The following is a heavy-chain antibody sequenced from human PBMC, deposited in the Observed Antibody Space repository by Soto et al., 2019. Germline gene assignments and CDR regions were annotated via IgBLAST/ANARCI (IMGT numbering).Heavy chain of an antibody. CDR1: GYTFTSYG. J-gene: IGHJ6*02. Sequence: QVQLLQSGAEVKKPGASVKVSCKASGYTFTSYGISWVRQAPGQGVEWMGWISAYHGNTNYAQKLQGRVSMTTDTSTSTAYMELRSLRSDDTAVYYCARDPPGEVVINYYYSYGMDDWGHGTTVTVSS. V-gene: IGHV1-18*04. D-gene: IGHD3-22*01. CDR2: ISAYHGNT. CDR3: ARDPPGEVVINYYYSYGMDD.